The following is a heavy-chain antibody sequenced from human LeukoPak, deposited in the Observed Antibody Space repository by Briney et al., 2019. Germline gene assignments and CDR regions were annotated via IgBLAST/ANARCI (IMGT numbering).Heavy chain of an antibody. V-gene: IGHV1-18*04. CDR1: GYTFTSYG. Sequence: ASVKVSCKASGYTFTSYGISWVRQAPGQGLEWMGWISAYNGNTNYAQKLQGRVTMTTDTSTSTAYMELRSLRSDDTAVYYCARTLPPPYSGYDGFMDVWGKGTTVTVSS. D-gene: IGHD5-12*01. J-gene: IGHJ6*04. CDR3: ARTLPPPYSGYDGFMDV. CDR2: ISAYNGNT.